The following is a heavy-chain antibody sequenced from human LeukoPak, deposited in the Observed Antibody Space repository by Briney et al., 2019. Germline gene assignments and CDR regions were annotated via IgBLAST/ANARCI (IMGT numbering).Heavy chain of an antibody. J-gene: IGHJ4*02. CDR1: GFTFSSYA. CDR2: ISYDGSNK. Sequence: GGSLRLSCAASGFTFSSYAMHWVRQAPGKGLEWVAVISYDGSNKYYADSVKGRFTISRDNSKNTLYLQVNSLRAEDTAVYYCARDSDYYGSGSYARDWGQGTLVTVSS. V-gene: IGHV3-30-3*01. D-gene: IGHD3-10*01. CDR3: ARDSDYYGSGSYARD.